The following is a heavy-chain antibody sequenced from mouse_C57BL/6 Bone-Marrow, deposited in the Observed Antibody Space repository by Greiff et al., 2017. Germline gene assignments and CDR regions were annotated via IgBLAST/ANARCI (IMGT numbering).Heavy chain of an antibody. V-gene: IGHV7-3*01. CDR3: ARYKGDGYYFYWYFDV. D-gene: IGHD2-3*01. CDR1: GFTFTDYY. Sequence: EVQLQASGGGLVQPGGSLSLSCAASGFTFTDYYMSWVRQPPGKALEWLGFIRNKANGYTTEYSASVKGWFTISRDNSQSILYLQMNALRAEDSATYYCARYKGDGYYFYWYFDVWGTGTTVTVSS. CDR2: IRNKANGYTT. J-gene: IGHJ1*03.